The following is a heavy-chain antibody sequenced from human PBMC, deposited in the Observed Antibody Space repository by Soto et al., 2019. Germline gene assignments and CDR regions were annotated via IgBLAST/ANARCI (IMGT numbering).Heavy chain of an antibody. J-gene: IGHJ6*02. V-gene: IGHV3-30*18. Sequence: QVQLVESGGGVVQPGRSLRLSCRVSGFTFSNYGMHWVRQAPGKGLEWVTLISSDGSDKDYADSVKGRFTVSRDNSKNTLYLQMNSLRAEDTAVYYCTKTLRFLELALDWYYAMDVWGHGTTVTVSS. CDR2: ISSDGSDK. CDR1: GFTFSNYG. CDR3: TKTLRFLELALDWYYAMDV. D-gene: IGHD3-3*01.